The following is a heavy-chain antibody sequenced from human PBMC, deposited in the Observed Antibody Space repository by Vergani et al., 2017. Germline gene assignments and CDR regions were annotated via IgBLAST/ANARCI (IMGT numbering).Heavy chain of an antibody. CDR1: GFTFSSYG. CDR2: ISYDGSNK. D-gene: IGHD2-2*01. J-gene: IGHJ4*02. Sequence: QVQLVESGGGVVQPGRSLRLSCAASGFTFSSYGMHWVRQAPGKGLEWVAVISYDGSNKYYADSVKGRFTISRDNSKNTLYLQMNSLRAEDTAVYYCAKVGIVVVPAAISKLSTNRILDYWGQGTLVTVSS. V-gene: IGHV3-30*18. CDR3: AKVGIVVVPAAISKLSTNRILDY.